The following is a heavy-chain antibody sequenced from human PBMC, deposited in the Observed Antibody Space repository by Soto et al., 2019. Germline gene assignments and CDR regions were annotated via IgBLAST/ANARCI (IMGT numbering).Heavy chain of an antibody. Sequence: EVQLLESGGGLVQPGGPLRLSCAAAGFTFTIYAMSWVRQAPGKGLEWVSAISGSGGSTYYADSVKGRFTISRDNSKNTLYLEMNSLRADETAVYYCAKATRGGAATLIRDYWGQGTLVTVSS. CDR2: ISGSGGST. J-gene: IGHJ4*02. D-gene: IGHD3-10*01. CDR1: GFTFTIYA. CDR3: AKATRGGAATLIRDY. V-gene: IGHV3-23*01.